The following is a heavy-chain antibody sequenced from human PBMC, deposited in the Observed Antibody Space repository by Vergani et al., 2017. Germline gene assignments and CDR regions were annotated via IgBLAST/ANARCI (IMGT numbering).Heavy chain of an antibody. J-gene: IGHJ4*02. CDR1: GFNVGHYW. CDR2: IKEDGTEK. CDR3: AREGVPRCCIVGAPDF. Sequence: EVRLLESGEDFVQPGGSLTLSCAASGFNVGHYWMSWVRQAPGKGLEWVANIKEDGTEKYYLDSVKGRFTISRDIAENSIYLEMNSLRVEDTAVYYCAREGVPRCCIVGAPDFWGQGTQVTVSS. V-gene: IGHV3-7*01. D-gene: IGHD1-26*01.